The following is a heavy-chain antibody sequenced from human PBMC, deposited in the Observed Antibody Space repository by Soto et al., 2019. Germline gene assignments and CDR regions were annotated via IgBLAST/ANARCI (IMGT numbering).Heavy chain of an antibody. D-gene: IGHD3-22*01. CDR1: GYTFTSYA. CDR3: ARGSGYYYWDDY. CDR2: INAGNGNT. Sequence: GASVKVSCKASGYTFTSYAMNWVRQAPGQRLEWMGWINAGNGNTKYSQKFQGRVTITRDTSASTAYMELSSLRSEDTAVYYCARGSGYYYWDDYWGQGTLVTVS. J-gene: IGHJ4*02. V-gene: IGHV1-3*01.